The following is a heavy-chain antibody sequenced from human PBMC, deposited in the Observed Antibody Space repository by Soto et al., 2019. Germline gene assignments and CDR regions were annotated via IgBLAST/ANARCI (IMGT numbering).Heavy chain of an antibody. D-gene: IGHD6-13*01. CDR2: IRSTSGSL. CDR3: TKNIRLGAVGWDYGMDV. J-gene: IGHJ6*02. CDR1: GFSFDDYV. Sequence: EVQLVESGGDLVQPGRSLRLSCAASGFSFDDYVIHWVRQAPGKGLEWVSSIRSTSGSLGYADSVKGRFTISRDNAKNSLYLQMNNLIAEDTALYYCTKNIRLGAVGWDYGMDVWGQGTTVTVSS. V-gene: IGHV3-9*01.